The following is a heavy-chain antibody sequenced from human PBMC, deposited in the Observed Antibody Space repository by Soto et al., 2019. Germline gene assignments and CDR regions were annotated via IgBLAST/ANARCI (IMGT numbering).Heavy chain of an antibody. CDR2: IIPIFGTA. V-gene: IGHV1-69*06. CDR1: GGTFSSYA. Sequence: QVQLVQSGAEVKKPGSSVKVSCKASGGTFSSYAISWVRQAPGQGLEWMGGIIPIFGTANYAQKFQGRVTITADKSTSTAYMELSSLRSEDTAVYYCARDQWRGSYYYYYAMDVWGQGTTVTVSS. D-gene: IGHD6-19*01. J-gene: IGHJ6*02. CDR3: ARDQWRGSYYYYYAMDV.